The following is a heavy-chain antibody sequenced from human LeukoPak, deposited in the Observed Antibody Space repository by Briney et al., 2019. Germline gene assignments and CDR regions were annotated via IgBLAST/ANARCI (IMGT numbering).Heavy chain of an antibody. V-gene: IGHV3-73*01. J-gene: IGHJ4*02. D-gene: IGHD2-8*02. Sequence: PGGSLRLSCAASGFTFSGSAMHWVRQASGKGLEWVGRIRSKANSYATAYAASVKGRFTISRDDSKNTAYLQMNSLKTEDTAVYYCAKDHPTGGDGLWDYWGQGTLVTVSS. CDR3: AKDHPTGGDGLWDY. CDR2: IRSKANSYAT. CDR1: GFTFSGSA.